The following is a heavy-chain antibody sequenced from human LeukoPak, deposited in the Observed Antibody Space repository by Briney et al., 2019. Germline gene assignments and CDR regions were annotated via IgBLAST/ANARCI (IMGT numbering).Heavy chain of an antibody. CDR2: ISWNSGTI. D-gene: IGHD5-18*01. CDR3: ARGLEKGYSYGIDY. J-gene: IGHJ4*02. V-gene: IGHV3-9*01. Sequence: QPGRSLRLSCAASGFTFDDYAMHWVRQAPGKGLEWVSGISWNSGTIGHADSVKGRFTISRDNAKDSLYLQMNSLRTDDTALYYCARGLEKGYSYGIDYWGQGTLVTASS. CDR1: GFTFDDYA.